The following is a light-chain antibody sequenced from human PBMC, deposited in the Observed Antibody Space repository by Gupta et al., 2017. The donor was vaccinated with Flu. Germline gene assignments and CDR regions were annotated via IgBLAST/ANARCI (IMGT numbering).Light chain of an antibody. CDR2: SSD. J-gene: IGLJ1*01. V-gene: IGLV1-47*02. CDR3: AAWDDSLNGSV. CDR1: SFNIGSNS. Sequence: QSVFTQPPSASGTPGQRVTISCSGSSFNIGSNSVHWYQQVPGTAPKLLIFSSDQRPSGVPDRFSGSESGTSASLAISGLRSEDEADYYCAAWDDSLNGSVFGTGTKVTVL.